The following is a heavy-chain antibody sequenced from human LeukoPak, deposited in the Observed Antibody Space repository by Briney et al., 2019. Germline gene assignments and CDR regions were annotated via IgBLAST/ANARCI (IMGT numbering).Heavy chain of an antibody. Sequence: SETLSLTCSVSGGDISTYHWSWIRQSPGEAFEYIGNVYYSGSTNCNPSLRSRVTISVEVSKNQFSLNVRSVTAADTAVYYCARGSGSYGFFDVWGQGTLVTVSA. CDR3: ARGSGSYGFFDV. CDR2: VYYSGST. V-gene: IGHV4-59*13. CDR1: GGDISTYH. J-gene: IGHJ4*02. D-gene: IGHD5-18*01.